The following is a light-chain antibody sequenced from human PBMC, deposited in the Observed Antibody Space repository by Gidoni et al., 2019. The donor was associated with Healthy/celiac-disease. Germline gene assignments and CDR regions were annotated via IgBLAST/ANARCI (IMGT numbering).Light chain of an antibody. CDR1: SLRSYN. J-gene: IGLJ2*01. V-gene: IGLV3-19*01. CDR3: NSRDSSGNHLVV. CDR2: GKN. Sequence: SSELTQDLAVSVALGQTVRITCQGDSLRSYNASWYQQNPGQAPVLVIYGKNNRPSGIPDRFSGSSSGNTASLTITGAQAEDEADYYCNSRDSSGNHLVVFGGGTKLTVL.